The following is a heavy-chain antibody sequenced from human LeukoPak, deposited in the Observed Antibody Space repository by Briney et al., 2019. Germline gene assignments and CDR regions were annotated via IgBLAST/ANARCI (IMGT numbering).Heavy chain of an antibody. CDR1: GYTFTSYD. CDR2: MNPNSGNT. D-gene: IGHD6-13*01. V-gene: IGHV1-8*01. CDR3: ARRFRNSSSWYYPAHHLDY. J-gene: IGHJ4*02. Sequence: ASVKVSCKASGYTFTSYDINWVRQATGQGLEWMGWMNPNSGNTGYAQKFQGRVTMTRNTSISTAYMELSSLRSEDTAVYYCARRFRNSSSWYYPAHHLDYWGQGTLVTVSS.